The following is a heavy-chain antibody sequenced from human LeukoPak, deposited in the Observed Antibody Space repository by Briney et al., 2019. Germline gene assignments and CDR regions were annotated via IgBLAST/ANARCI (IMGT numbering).Heavy chain of an antibody. CDR2: INADGNNT. CDR3: ARGIVATRDY. V-gene: IGHV3-74*01. J-gene: IGHJ4*02. Sequence: PGGSLRLSCGASGFTFINYWMHWVRQAPGKGLVWVSRINADGNNTNYADSVKGRFTISRDNAKNTLYLQMNSLRAEDTAVYYCARGIVATRDYWGQGTLVTVSS. D-gene: IGHD5-12*01. CDR1: GFTFINYW.